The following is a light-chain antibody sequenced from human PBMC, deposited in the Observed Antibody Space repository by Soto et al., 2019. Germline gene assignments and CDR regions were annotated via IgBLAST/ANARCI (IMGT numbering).Light chain of an antibody. V-gene: IGLV2-14*01. CDR1: SSDVGGYNY. Sequence: QSALTQPASVSGSPGQSITISCTGTSSDVGGYNYVSWYQQHPGKAPKLMIYDVSNRPSGVSNRFSGSKYGNTASLTISGLQAEDEADYYCSSYTSSSRDVFGTGTKVTVL. J-gene: IGLJ1*01. CDR2: DVS. CDR3: SSYTSSSRDV.